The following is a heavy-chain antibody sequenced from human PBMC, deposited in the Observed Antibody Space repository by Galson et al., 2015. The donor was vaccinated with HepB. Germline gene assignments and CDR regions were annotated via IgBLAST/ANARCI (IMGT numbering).Heavy chain of an antibody. V-gene: IGHV4-59*01. CDR2: IFHNGDT. Sequence: SETLSLTCDVSGGSINSFYWSWIRHPPGRGLEWVGYIFHNGDTNYNPSLKNRVTISLDTSKNQFSLRLTSVTAADTAVYYCARDRGYSYASFRGGLDYWGQGIPVTVSS. CDR1: GGSINSFY. J-gene: IGHJ4*02. D-gene: IGHD5-12*01. CDR3: ARDRGYSYASFRGGLDY.